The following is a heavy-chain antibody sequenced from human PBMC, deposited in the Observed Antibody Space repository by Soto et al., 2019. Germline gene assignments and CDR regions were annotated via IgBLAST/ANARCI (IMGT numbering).Heavy chain of an antibody. CDR1: GYSFTSYW. CDR3: ASATYYYDSSGYYQSLYYYYGMDV. D-gene: IGHD3-22*01. CDR2: IDPSDSYT. V-gene: IGHV5-10-1*01. Sequence: GESLKISCKGSGYSFTSYWISWVRQMPGKGLEWMGRIDPSDSYTNYSPSFQGHITISADKSISTAYLQWSSLKASDTAMYYCASATYYYDSSGYYQSLYYYYGMDVWGQGTTVTVSS. J-gene: IGHJ6*02.